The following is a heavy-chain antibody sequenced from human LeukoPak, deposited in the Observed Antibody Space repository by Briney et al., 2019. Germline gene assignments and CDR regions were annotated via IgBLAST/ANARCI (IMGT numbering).Heavy chain of an antibody. D-gene: IGHD3-10*01. CDR3: ARDGFFGSGIVGAFDI. CDR2: ISAYNGNT. CDR1: GYTFSSYG. Sequence: ASVKVSCKASGYTFSSYGISWGRQAPGQGLEWMGWISAYNGNTNYAQKFRDRVTMITDTSTSTAYMELRSLRSDDTAVYYCARDGFFGSGIVGAFDIWGQGTMVTVSS. V-gene: IGHV1-18*01. J-gene: IGHJ3*02.